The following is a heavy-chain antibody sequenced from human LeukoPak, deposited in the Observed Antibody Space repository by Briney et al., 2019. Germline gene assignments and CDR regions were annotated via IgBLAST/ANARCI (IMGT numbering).Heavy chain of an antibody. J-gene: IGHJ4*02. V-gene: IGHV1-18*01. CDR3: ARDSRWLARGPAYFDY. Sequence: ASVKVSCKASGYTSTSYGISWVRQAPGQGLEWMGWISLYNDNTNYAQKFQGRVTMTTDTSTSTAYMELGSLRSDDTAVYYCARDSRWLARGPAYFDYWGQGTLVTVSS. CDR2: ISLYNDNT. D-gene: IGHD6-19*01. CDR1: GYTSTSYG.